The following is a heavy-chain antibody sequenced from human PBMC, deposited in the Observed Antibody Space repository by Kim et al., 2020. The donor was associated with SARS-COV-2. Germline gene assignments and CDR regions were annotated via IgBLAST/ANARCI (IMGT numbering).Heavy chain of an antibody. CDR3: ARTIAAPGEGWFDP. J-gene: IGHJ5*02. Sequence: GGSLRLSCAASGFTFSSYEMNWVRQAPGKGLEWVSYISSSGSTIYYADSVKGRFTISRDNAKNSLYLQMNSLRAEDTAVYYCARTIAAPGEGWFDPWGQGTLVTVSS. CDR1: GFTFSSYE. CDR2: ISSSGSTI. D-gene: IGHD6-6*01. V-gene: IGHV3-48*03.